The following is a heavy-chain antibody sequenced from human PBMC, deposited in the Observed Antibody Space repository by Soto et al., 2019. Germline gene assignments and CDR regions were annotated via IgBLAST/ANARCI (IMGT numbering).Heavy chain of an antibody. J-gene: IGHJ5*02. Sequence: QVRLRESGPGLVKPSQTLSLTCTVSGGSISSGGYYWSWIRQHPGKGLEWIGHIFYSGSTSYNPSLRSRVTMSADTSKNQLSVKLSSVPAADPAVYYCARGGWSDNWFDPWGQGILVTVSS. CDR3: ARGGWSDNWFDP. V-gene: IGHV4-31*03. CDR1: GGSISSGGYY. CDR2: IFYSGST. D-gene: IGHD6-19*01.